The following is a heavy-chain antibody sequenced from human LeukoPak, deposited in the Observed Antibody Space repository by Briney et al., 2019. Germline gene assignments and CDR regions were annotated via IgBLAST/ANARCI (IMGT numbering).Heavy chain of an antibody. CDR2: INKDATIT. Sequence: PGGSLRLSCAASAFSMNDFWMHWVRQGPGKGLEWVSRINKDATITTYADSVKGRFTVSRDNVKNMVYLDMNGLRGDDTAVYYCARSGIGRGFDIWDQGATVTVSS. D-gene: IGHD2/OR15-2a*01. J-gene: IGHJ3*02. CDR1: AFSMNDFW. CDR3: ARSGIGRGFDI. V-gene: IGHV3-74*03.